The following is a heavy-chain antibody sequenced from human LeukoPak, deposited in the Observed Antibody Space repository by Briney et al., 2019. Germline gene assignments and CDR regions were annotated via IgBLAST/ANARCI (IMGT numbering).Heavy chain of an antibody. CDR1: GGSFSGYY. D-gene: IGHD3-16*02. Sequence: SETLSLTCAVYGGSFSGYYWSWIRQPPGKGLEWIGEINHSGSTNYNPSLKSRVTISVDTSKNQFSPKLSSVTAADTAVYYCARGPYDYVWGSYRPIDYWGQGTLVTVSS. CDR3: ARGPYDYVWGSYRPIDY. V-gene: IGHV4-34*01. CDR2: INHSGST. J-gene: IGHJ4*02.